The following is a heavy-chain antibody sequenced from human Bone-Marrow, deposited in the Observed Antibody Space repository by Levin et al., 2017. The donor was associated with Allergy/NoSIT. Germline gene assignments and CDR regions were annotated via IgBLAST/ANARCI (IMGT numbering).Heavy chain of an antibody. Sequence: HPGGSLRLSCVASGFTFSDYGVHWVRQAPGKGLEWVAVIWNDEKIKYYADSVKGRFTISRDNSKNTLYLEMNKLRVEDTAIYYCARDKYDVPVRLFNYWGQGTLVTVSS. CDR3: ARDKYDVPVRLFNY. V-gene: IGHV3-33*01. CDR1: GFTFSDYG. D-gene: IGHD2/OR15-2a*01. J-gene: IGHJ4*02. CDR2: IWNDEKIK.